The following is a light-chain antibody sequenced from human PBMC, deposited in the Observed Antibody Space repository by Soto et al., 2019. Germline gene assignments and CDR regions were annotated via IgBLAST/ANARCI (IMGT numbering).Light chain of an antibody. V-gene: IGLV1-47*01. CDR3: AAWDDSLTGVI. CDR2: RDN. J-gene: IGLJ2*01. CDR1: SSSIGSNY. Sequence: QSVLTQPPSASGTPGQRVTISCSGSSSSIGSNYVYWYRQFPGTAPKLLIHRDNQRPSGVPDRFAGSKSGSSASLAISGLRSEDEADYYCAAWDDSLTGVIFGGGTKLTV.